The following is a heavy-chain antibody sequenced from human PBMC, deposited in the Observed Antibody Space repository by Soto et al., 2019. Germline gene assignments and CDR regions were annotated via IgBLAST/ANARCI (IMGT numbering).Heavy chain of an antibody. J-gene: IGHJ5*02. CDR1: GGPFSGYY. CDR2: INHSGST. V-gene: IGHV4-34*01. D-gene: IGHD3-3*01. Sequence: SETLSLTCAVYGGPFSGYYWSWIRQPPGKGLEWIGEINHSGSTNYNPSLKSRVTISVDTSKNQFSLKPSSVTAADTAVYYCARSHYDFWSGYYKRNWFDPWGQGTLVTVSS. CDR3: ARSHYDFWSGYYKRNWFDP.